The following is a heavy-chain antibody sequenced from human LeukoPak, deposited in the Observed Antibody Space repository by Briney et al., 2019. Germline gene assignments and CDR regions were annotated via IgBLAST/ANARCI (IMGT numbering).Heavy chain of an antibody. Sequence: SETLSLTCAVYGGSFSGYYWSWIRQPPGKGLEWIGEINHSGSTNYNPSLKSRVTISVDTSKNQFSLKLSSVTAADTAVYYCARSSTPLDYYGSGSYPYYFDYWGQGTLVTVSS. V-gene: IGHV4-34*01. CDR3: ARSSTPLDYYGSGSYPYYFDY. D-gene: IGHD3-10*01. J-gene: IGHJ4*02. CDR2: INHSGST. CDR1: GGSFSGYY.